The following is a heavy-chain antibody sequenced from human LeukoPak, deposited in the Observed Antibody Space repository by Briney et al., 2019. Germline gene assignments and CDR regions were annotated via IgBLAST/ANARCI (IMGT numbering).Heavy chain of an antibody. CDR1: GGSISSGGYY. V-gene: IGHV4-31*03. D-gene: IGHD2-15*01. Sequence: SQTLSLTCTVSGGSISSGGYYWSWIRQHPGKGLEWIGYIYYSGSTNYNPSLKSRVTISVDTSKNQFSLKLSSVTAADTAVYYCARVPAVVAATFDYWGQGTLVTVSS. J-gene: IGHJ4*02. CDR3: ARVPAVVAATFDY. CDR2: IYYSGST.